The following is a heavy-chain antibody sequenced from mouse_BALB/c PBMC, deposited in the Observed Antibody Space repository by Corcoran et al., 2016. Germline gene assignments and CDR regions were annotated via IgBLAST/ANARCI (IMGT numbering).Heavy chain of an antibody. J-gene: IGHJ4*01. CDR1: GFNIKDTY. CDR3: ARLYDRGAMDY. Sequence: EVQLQQSGAELVKPGASVKLSCTASGFNIKDTYMHWVKQRPEQGLEWIGRIDTANGNTKYDPKFQGKATITADTSSNTAYLQLSSLTSEDTAVYYCARLYDRGAMDYWGQGTSVTVSS. CDR2: IDTANGNT. V-gene: IGHV14-3*02. D-gene: IGHD2-14*01.